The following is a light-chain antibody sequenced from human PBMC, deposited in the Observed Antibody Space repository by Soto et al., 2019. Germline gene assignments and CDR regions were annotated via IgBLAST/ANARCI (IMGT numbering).Light chain of an antibody. V-gene: IGKV3-20*01. CDR2: GAT. J-gene: IGKJ2*01. CDR3: QQYGSSLGYT. CDR1: QSVSSNY. Sequence: KVLTQSPGTLSLSPGERATLSCRASQSVSSNYLVWYQQKPGQAPRLLIYGATSRATGIPDRFSGSGSGTYFTITISRLETEDFAVYYCQQYGSSLGYTFGQGTKLEIK.